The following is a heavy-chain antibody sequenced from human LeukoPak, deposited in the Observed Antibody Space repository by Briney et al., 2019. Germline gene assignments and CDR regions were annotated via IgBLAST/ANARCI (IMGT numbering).Heavy chain of an antibody. CDR1: GYTFTSYG. J-gene: IGHJ4*02. D-gene: IGHD6-13*01. V-gene: IGHV1-18*01. CDR3: ARPSGIAAAGTGGLDFDY. CDR2: ISAYNGNT. Sequence: ASVKVSCKASGYTFTSYGISWVRQAPGQGLEWMGWISAYNGNTNYAQKLQGRVTTTTDTSTSTAYMELRSLRSDDTAVYYCARPSGIAAAGTGGLDFDYWGQGTLVTVSS.